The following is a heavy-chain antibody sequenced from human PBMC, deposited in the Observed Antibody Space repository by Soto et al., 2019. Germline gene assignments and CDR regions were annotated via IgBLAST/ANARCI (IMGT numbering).Heavy chain of an antibody. CDR3: ARGSDVMARGVTFFDY. V-gene: IGHV4-30-4*01. CDR1: GVSISSDEYF. J-gene: IGHJ4*02. Sequence: SETLSLTCTVSGVSISSDEYFWSWIRQSPGKGLEMIGYIYRSGTIFSNPSRESRVDMSVDRSKSQFSLELSSVTAADTAVYYCARGSDVMARGVTFFDYWSQGILVTVSS. CDR2: IYRSGTI. D-gene: IGHD3-10*01.